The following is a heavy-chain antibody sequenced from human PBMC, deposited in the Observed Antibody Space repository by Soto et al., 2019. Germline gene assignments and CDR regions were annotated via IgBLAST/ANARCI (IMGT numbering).Heavy chain of an antibody. Sequence: EGQLLESGGGLVQPGGSLRVSCAASGFTFNTYAMSWVRQAPGKGLEWVSAISASYSTYYADSVKGRFTISRDNSMNALYLQMNSLRAEDTAVYYCAKADAYSSSDWFDPWGQGTLVTVSS. J-gene: IGHJ5*02. CDR3: AKADAYSSSDWFDP. CDR1: GFTFNTYA. V-gene: IGHV3-23*01. CDR2: ISASYST. D-gene: IGHD6-6*01.